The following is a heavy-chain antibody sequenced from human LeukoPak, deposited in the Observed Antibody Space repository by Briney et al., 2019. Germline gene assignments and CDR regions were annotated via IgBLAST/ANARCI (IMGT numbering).Heavy chain of an antibody. CDR3: ARHTDGSFDY. Sequence: KSSETLSLTCTVSGGSISSYYWSWIRQPPGKGLEWIGYIYYSGSTNYNPSLKSRVTISVDTSKNQFSLKLSSVTAADTAVYYCARHTDGSFDYWGQGTLVTVSS. CDR1: GGSISSYY. V-gene: IGHV4-59*01. J-gene: IGHJ4*02. CDR2: IYYSGST.